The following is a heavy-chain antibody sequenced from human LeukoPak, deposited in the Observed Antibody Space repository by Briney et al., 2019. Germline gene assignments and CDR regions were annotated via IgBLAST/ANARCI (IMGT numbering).Heavy chain of an antibody. V-gene: IGHV3-53*01. CDR3: AREQNSAYYFDY. CDR1: GFTVSTNY. CDR2: IYSGGTT. J-gene: IGHJ4*02. Sequence: GGSLRLSCAASGFTVSTNYMSWVRQAPGKGLEWVSAIYSGGTTYYADSVKGRFTISRDNSKNTLYLQMNSLRAEDTAVYYCAREQNSAYYFDYWGQGTQVTVSS. D-gene: IGHD2/OR15-2a*01.